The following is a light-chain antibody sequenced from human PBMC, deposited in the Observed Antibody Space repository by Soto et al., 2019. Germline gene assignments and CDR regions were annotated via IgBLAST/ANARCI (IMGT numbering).Light chain of an antibody. CDR3: QQSYSTPYT. CDR2: GAS. Sequence: EIVLTQSPGTLSLSPGERATLSCRASQSVSSSYLAWYQQKPGQAPRLLIYGASSRATGIPDRFSGSGSGTDFTLTISSLQPEDVAAYFCQQSYSTPYTFGRGTKLEIK. CDR1: QSVSSSY. V-gene: IGKV3-20*01. J-gene: IGKJ2*01.